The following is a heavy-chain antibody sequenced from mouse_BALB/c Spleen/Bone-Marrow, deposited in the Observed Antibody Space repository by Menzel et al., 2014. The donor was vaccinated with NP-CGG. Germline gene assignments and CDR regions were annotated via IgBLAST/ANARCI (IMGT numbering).Heavy chain of an antibody. D-gene: IGHD3-1*01. Sequence: EVMLVESGAELVKPGASVKLSCTASGFNIKDTYIHWVKQRPEQGLEWIGRIDPANADTKYGPKFRGKATITADTSSNTVYLQFISLTPEDTAIYYCVRAARTFDYWGQGTTLTVSS. V-gene: IGHV14-3*02. CDR2: IDPANADT. CDR3: VRAARTFDY. CDR1: GFNIKDTY. J-gene: IGHJ2*01.